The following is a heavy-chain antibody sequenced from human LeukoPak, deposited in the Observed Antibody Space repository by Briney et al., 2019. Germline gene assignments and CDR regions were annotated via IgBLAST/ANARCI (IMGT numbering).Heavy chain of an antibody. J-gene: IGHJ4*02. V-gene: IGHV3-30*18. D-gene: IGHD3-22*01. CDR3: AKAMYADYDSSDL. Sequence: GGSLRLSCAASGFTFSSYGMHWVRQAPGKGLEWVAVISRDGSNKYYADSVKGRFTISRDNSKNTLYLQMNSLRGEDTAVYYCAKAMYADYDSSDLWGQGTLVTVSS. CDR2: ISRDGSNK. CDR1: GFTFSSYG.